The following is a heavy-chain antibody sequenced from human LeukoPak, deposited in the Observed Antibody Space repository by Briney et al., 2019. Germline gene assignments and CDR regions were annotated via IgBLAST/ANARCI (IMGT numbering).Heavy chain of an antibody. CDR2: ISGYTGNT. D-gene: IGHD2-15*01. CDR3: ARTHCNGGSCRLPRLFDL. CDR1: GYTFTSYG. Sequence: ASVRVSCKASGYTFTSYGITWVRQAPGQGLEWMGWISGYTGNTYYAQELQGRVTMTIDTSTTTAYMELRSLRSDDTAVYYCARTHCNGGSCRLPRLFDLWGRGTLVTVSS. J-gene: IGHJ2*01. V-gene: IGHV1-18*01.